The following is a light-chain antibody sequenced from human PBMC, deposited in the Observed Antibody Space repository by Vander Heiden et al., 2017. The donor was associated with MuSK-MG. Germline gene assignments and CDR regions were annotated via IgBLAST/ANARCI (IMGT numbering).Light chain of an antibody. J-gene: IGKJ3*01. CDR2: DAS. CDR1: QNIKNY. CDR3: QQYDNYPFT. Sequence: DIQMTQSPSPLSASVGDRVTITCQASQNIKNYLNWYQQKSGKPPQLLIYDASNLESGVPSRFSGSGFGTDFTFTISSLQPEDIATYYCQQYDNYPFTFGPGTKVXIK. V-gene: IGKV1-33*01.